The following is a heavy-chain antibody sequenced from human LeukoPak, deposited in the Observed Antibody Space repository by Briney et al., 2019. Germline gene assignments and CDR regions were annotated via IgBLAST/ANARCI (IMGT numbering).Heavy chain of an antibody. J-gene: IGHJ4*02. V-gene: IGHV1-2*02. Sequence: ASVKVSCKASGYTFTGYYMHWVRQAPGQGLEWMGWINPNSGGTNYAQKFQGRVTMTRDTSISTAYMELSRLRSDDTAVYYCARDLGVVVVAANYFDYWGQGTLVTVSS. CDR2: INPNSGGT. CDR3: ARDLGVVVVAANYFDY. CDR1: GYTFTGYY. D-gene: IGHD2-15*01.